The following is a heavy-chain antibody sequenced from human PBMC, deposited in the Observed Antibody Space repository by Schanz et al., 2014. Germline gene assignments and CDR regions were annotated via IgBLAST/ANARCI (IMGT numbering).Heavy chain of an antibody. J-gene: IGHJ4*02. Sequence: QVQVEQSGPEVKKPGASVTVSCQASGYTFTSDSMHWVRQAPGQGLEWMGMINPSGGSTTYAQKFQGRVTMTRDTSTSTVYMELSSLRSEDTAVYYCARSGSSNWYFFDYWGQGTLVTVSS. V-gene: IGHV1-46*01. CDR1: GYTFTSDS. D-gene: IGHD6-13*01. CDR3: ARSGSSNWYFFDY. CDR2: INPSGGST.